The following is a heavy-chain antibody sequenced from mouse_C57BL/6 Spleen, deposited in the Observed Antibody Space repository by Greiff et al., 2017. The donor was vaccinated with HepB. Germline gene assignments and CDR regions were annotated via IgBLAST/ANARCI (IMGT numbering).Heavy chain of an antibody. J-gene: IGHJ2*01. Sequence: QVQLQQSGAELARPGASVKLSCKASGYTFTSYGISWVKQRTGQGLAWIGEIYPRSGHTYYKEKFKGKATLTADKSSSTAYMVLRSLTSDDSAVYFCAREGCVWGGSRYYFDYWGQGTTLTVSS. CDR2: IYPRSGHT. CDR1: GYTFTSYG. V-gene: IGHV1-81*01. CDR3: AREGCVWGGSRYYFDY. D-gene: IGHD1-1*01.